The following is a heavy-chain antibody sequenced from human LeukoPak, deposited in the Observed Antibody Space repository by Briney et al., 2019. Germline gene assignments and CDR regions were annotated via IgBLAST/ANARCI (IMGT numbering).Heavy chain of an antibody. CDR3: ARERYYYGGKTWFDP. CDR2: IYYTVST. CDR1: GGYIITSDHY. Sequence: PSETLSLTCSVSGGYIITSDHYWGWIRQPPGKGLEWIGSIYYTVSTSTNPFFKSRVTVTVDTSKNQFSLNLTSVTAADTAVYYCARERYYYGGKTWFDPWGQGTLVTVSS. D-gene: IGHD4-23*01. V-gene: IGHV4-39*07. J-gene: IGHJ5*02.